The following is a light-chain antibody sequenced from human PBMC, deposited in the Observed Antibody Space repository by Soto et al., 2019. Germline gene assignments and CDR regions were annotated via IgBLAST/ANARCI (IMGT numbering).Light chain of an antibody. Sequence: DIQMTPSPSTLSASVGDRVTITCRASETIHSWLAWYQQKPGKAPNLLIFDASTLLSGVPSRFSASGSGTEFTLTISSLQPNDFATYYCQQLNSYPRTFGQGTKVDIK. CDR1: ETIHSW. J-gene: IGKJ1*01. CDR2: DAS. V-gene: IGKV1-5*01. CDR3: QQLNSYPRT.